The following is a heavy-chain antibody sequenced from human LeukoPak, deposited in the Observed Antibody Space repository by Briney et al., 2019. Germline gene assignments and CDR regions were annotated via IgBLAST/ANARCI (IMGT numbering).Heavy chain of an antibody. J-gene: IGHJ5*02. D-gene: IGHD3-10*01. Sequence: ASVKVSCKASGYTFTSYGISWVRQAPGQGLEWMGWISAYNGNTNYAQKLQGRVTITTDTSTSTAYMELRSLRSDDTAVYYCARDRITMIRGIPNWFDPWGQGTLVTVSS. V-gene: IGHV1-18*01. CDR2: ISAYNGNT. CDR1: GYTFTSYG. CDR3: ARDRITMIRGIPNWFDP.